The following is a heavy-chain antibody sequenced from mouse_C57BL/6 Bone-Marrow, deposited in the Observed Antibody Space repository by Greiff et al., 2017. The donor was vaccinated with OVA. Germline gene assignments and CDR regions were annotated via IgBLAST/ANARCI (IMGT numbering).Heavy chain of an antibody. V-gene: IGHV14-4*01. CDR2: IDPENGDT. D-gene: IGHD2-5*01. J-gene: IGHJ3*01. CDR1: GFNIKDDY. Sequence: EVQRVESGAELVRPGASVKLSCTASGFNIKDDYMHWVKQRPEQGLEWIGWIDPENGDTEYASKFQGKATITADTSSNTAYLQLSSLTSEDTAVYYCTAYYSNYRFAWFAYWGQGTLVTVSA. CDR3: TAYYSNYRFAWFAY.